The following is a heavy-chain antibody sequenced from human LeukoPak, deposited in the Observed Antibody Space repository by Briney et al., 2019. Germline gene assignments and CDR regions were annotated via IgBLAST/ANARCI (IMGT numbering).Heavy chain of an antibody. D-gene: IGHD5-18*01. J-gene: IGHJ4*02. V-gene: IGHV4-61*02. CDR3: ARDRGYSYGYFDY. Sequence: PSQTLSLTCTVSGGSISSGSYYWSWIRQPAGKGLEWIERIYTSGSTNYNPSLKSRVTISVDTSKNQFSLKLSSVTAADTAVYYCARDRGYSYGYFDYWGQGTLVTVSS. CDR1: GGSISSGSYY. CDR2: IYTSGST.